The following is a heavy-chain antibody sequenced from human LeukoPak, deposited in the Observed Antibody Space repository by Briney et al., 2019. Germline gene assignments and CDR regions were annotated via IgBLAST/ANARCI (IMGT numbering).Heavy chain of an antibody. CDR2: FDPEDGET. D-gene: IGHD3-10*01. V-gene: IGHV1-24*01. J-gene: IGHJ6*03. CDR3: ATDIWGSGTGYMDV. CDR1: GYTLTELS. Sequence: GASVEVSCKVSGYTLTELSMHWVRQAPGKGLEWMGGFDPEDGETIYAQKFQGRVTMTEDTSTDTAYTELSSLRSEDTAVYYCATDIWGSGTGYMDVWGKGTTVTVSS.